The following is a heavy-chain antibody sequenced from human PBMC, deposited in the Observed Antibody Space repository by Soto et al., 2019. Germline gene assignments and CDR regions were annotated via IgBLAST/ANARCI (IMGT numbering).Heavy chain of an antibody. Sequence: SETLSLTCAVYGGSFSGYYWSWIRQPPGKGLEWIGEVNHSGSTNYNPSLKSRVTISVDTSKNQFSLKLSSVTAAATAVYYCARGTPITMIVVVIPVFDIWGQGTMVTVSS. CDR1: GGSFSGYY. CDR2: VNHSGST. D-gene: IGHD3-22*01. CDR3: ARGTPITMIVVVIPVFDI. V-gene: IGHV4-34*01. J-gene: IGHJ3*02.